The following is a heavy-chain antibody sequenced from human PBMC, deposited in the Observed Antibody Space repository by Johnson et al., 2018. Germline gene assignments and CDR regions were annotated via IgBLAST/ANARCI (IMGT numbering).Heavy chain of an antibody. CDR1: GGSFSGYY. CDR3: ARDDDSSGYYLRAEIAFDI. J-gene: IGHJ3*02. V-gene: IGHV4-34*01. Sequence: QVQLQQWGAGLLKPSETLSLTCAVYGGSFSGYYWSWIRQPPGKGLEWIGEINHSGSTYYNPSLKSRVTIYVDTSKNQFSLKLTSVTAADTAVYYCARDDDSSGYYLRAEIAFDIWGQGTMVTVSS. D-gene: IGHD3-22*01. CDR2: INHSGST.